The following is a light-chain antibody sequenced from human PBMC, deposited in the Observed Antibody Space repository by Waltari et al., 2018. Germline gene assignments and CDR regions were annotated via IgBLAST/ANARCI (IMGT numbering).Light chain of an antibody. V-gene: IGKV1-5*03. J-gene: IGKJ3*01. CDR3: QQYNTYVT. Sequence: DIQMTQSPSSLSASVGDRVTITCRASQSISSYLNWYQQKPGKAPKLLIYKASSLESGVPSRFSGSGSGTEFTLTISSLQPDDFATFYCQQYNTYVTFGPGTKVDIK. CDR2: KAS. CDR1: QSISSY.